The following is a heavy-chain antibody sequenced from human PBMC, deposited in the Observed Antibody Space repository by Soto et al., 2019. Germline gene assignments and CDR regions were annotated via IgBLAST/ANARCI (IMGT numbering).Heavy chain of an antibody. CDR1: GGSISSYY. V-gene: IGHV4-59*01. CDR2: IYYSGST. CDR3: ARDMGELPFDAFDI. Sequence: SETLSLTCIVSGGSISSYYWSWIRQPPGKGLEWIGYIYYSGSTSYNPSLESRVTISVDTSKNQFSLKLSSVTAADTAVYYCARDMGELPFDAFDIWGQGTMVTVSS. D-gene: IGHD1-26*01. J-gene: IGHJ3*02.